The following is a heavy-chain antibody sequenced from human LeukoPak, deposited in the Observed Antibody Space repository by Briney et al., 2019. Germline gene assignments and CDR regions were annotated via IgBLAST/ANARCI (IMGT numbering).Heavy chain of an antibody. Sequence: ASVKVSCKASGYTFTSYDINWVRQATGQGLEWMGWMNPNSGNTGYAQKFQGRVTMTRNISISTAYMELSSLRSEDTAVYYCARISCSSTSCPPFYWGQGTLVTVSS. D-gene: IGHD2-2*01. V-gene: IGHV1-8*01. CDR2: MNPNSGNT. CDR3: ARISCSSTSCPPFY. J-gene: IGHJ4*02. CDR1: GYTFTSYD.